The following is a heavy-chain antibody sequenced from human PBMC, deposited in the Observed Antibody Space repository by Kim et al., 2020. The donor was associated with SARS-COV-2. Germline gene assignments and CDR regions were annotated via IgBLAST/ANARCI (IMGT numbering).Heavy chain of an antibody. CDR3: ASELRSPGWFDP. CDR1: GGTFSSYA. J-gene: IGHJ5*02. D-gene: IGHD3-16*01. CDR2: IIPIFGTA. V-gene: IGHV1-69*13. Sequence: SVKVSCKASGGTFSSYAISWVRQAPGQGLEWMGGIIPIFGTANYAQKFQGRVTITADESTSTAYMELSSLRSEDTAVYYCASELRSPGWFDPWGQGTLVTVSS.